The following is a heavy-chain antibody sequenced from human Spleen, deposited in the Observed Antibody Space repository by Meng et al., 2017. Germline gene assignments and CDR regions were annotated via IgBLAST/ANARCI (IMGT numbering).Heavy chain of an antibody. CDR2: IFSNDEK. Sequence: SGPTLVKPTETLTLTCTVSGFPLSNTLMGVSWIRQPPGKALEWLAHIFSNDEKSYNTSLNSRLTISKDTSKSQVVLTMTNMDPVDTATYYCARIRQSSNYYYPFDYWGQGTLVTVSS. CDR1: GFPLSNTLMG. J-gene: IGHJ4*02. D-gene: IGHD3-22*01. CDR3: ARIRQSSNYYYPFDY. V-gene: IGHV2-26*01.